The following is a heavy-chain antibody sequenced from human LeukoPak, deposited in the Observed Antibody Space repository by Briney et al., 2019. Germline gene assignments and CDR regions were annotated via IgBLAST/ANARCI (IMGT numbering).Heavy chain of an antibody. CDR3: ARGGRYCSSTSCYTPDY. D-gene: IGHD2-2*02. CDR1: GGTFSSYA. V-gene: IGHV1-69*13. Sequence: GASVEVSCKASGGTFSSYAISWVRQAPGQGLEWMGGIIPIFGTANYAQKFQGRVTITADESTSTAYMELSSLRSEDTAVYYCARGGRYCSSTSCYTPDYWGQGTLVTVSS. CDR2: IIPIFGTA. J-gene: IGHJ4*02.